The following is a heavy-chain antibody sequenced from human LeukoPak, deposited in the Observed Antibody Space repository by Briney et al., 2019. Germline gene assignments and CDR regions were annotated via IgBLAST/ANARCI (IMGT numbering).Heavy chain of an antibody. CDR3: AATIKWDYSDTNLDY. Sequence: SETLSLTWSVSGGSIMSFYWSGIRQPPGKGLEWIGYIYNRGNTNYNPSLKSRVTISEDTPQNQLSLQLRSVTAADPAVYYCAATIKWDYSDTNLDYWGQGTLVTVSS. CDR2: IYNRGNT. CDR1: GGSIMSFY. D-gene: IGHD4-17*01. V-gene: IGHV4-59*01. J-gene: IGHJ4*02.